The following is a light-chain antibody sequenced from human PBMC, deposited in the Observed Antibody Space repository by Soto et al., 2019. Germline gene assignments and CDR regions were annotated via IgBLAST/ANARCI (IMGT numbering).Light chain of an antibody. CDR1: QSVSRSY. J-gene: IGKJ1*01. V-gene: IGKV3-20*01. CDR3: QQYGSSPWT. Sequence: EIVLTQSPGTLSLSPGERATLSCRASQSVSRSYLAWYQQKPGQAPRLLIYGASSRATGIPDRFGGSGSGTDFTLTISRLEPEDFAVYYCQQYGSSPWTFGQGTKVDIK. CDR2: GAS.